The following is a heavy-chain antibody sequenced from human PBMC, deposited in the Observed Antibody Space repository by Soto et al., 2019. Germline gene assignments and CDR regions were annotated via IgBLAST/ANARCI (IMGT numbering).Heavy chain of an antibody. CDR3: ARQAAAPGIDLWLAP. CDR1: GGSISSSRSY. D-gene: IGHD6-13*01. V-gene: IGHV4-39*01. J-gene: IGHJ5*02. Sequence: PSETLSLTCNVSGGSISSSRSYWAWFRQPPGKELEWIANIFYAGNTYYNPSLKSRVTVSVDTSKNQFSLKLDSVTAADTAVYYCARQAAAPGIDLWLAPWGQGTLVTVSS. CDR2: IFYAGNT.